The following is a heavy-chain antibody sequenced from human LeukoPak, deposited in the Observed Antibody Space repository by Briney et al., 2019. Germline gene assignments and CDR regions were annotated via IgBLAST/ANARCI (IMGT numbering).Heavy chain of an antibody. CDR2: ISGSGGST. CDR3: AKDTASRSYYYYYMDV. V-gene: IGHV3-23*01. Sequence: GGSLRLSCAASGFTFSSYAMSWVRQAPGKGLEWVSAISGSGGSTYYADSVKGRFTISRDNSKNSLYLQMNSLRTEDTALYYCAKDTASRSYYYYYMDVWGKGTTVTVSS. D-gene: IGHD2/OR15-2a*01. J-gene: IGHJ6*03. CDR1: GFTFSSYA.